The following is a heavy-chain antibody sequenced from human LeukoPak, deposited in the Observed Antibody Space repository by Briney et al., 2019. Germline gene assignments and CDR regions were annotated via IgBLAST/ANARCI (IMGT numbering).Heavy chain of an antibody. V-gene: IGHV3-33*01. D-gene: IGHD1-1*01. Sequence: GGSLRLSCAASGFTFSSYGMHWVRQAPGKRLEWVAVIWYDGSNKYYADSVKGRFTISRDNSKNTLYLQMNSLRAEDTAVYYCARDLRRGTFDYWGQGTLVTVSS. CDR3: ARDLRRGTFDY. J-gene: IGHJ4*02. CDR1: GFTFSSYG. CDR2: IWYDGSNK.